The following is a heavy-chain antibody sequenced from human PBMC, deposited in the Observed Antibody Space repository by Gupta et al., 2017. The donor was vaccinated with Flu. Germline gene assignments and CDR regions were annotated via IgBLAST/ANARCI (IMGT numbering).Heavy chain of an antibody. CDR2: IHFNGDD. Sequence: QVQLQESGPGLVKPSQTLSLTCTVSGGSISSGNYFWGWIRQHPEKGLEWIGYIHFNGDDYYNPSLRSRVVISLQKSKNQFSLTLNSVTAADRAIYYCARAPSVFQYYFDSWGQGALVSVSS. CDR3: ARAPSVFQYYFDS. J-gene: IGHJ4*02. D-gene: IGHD2/OR15-2a*01. CDR1: GGSISSGNYF. V-gene: IGHV4-31*03.